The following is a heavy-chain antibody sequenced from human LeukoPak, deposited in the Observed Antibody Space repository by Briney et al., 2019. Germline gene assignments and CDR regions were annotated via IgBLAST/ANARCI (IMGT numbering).Heavy chain of an antibody. CDR2: IWYDGSNK. J-gene: IGHJ4*02. V-gene: IGHV3-33*08. CDR3: AKSLGATIGFFDY. D-gene: IGHD1-26*01. CDR1: GLTFSTSG. Sequence: GGSLRLSCTASGLTFSTSGFNWVRQAPGKGLEWVAVIWYDGSNKYYADSVKGRFTISRDNSKNTLYLQMNSLRAEDTAVYYCAKSLGATIGFFDYWGQGTLVTVSS.